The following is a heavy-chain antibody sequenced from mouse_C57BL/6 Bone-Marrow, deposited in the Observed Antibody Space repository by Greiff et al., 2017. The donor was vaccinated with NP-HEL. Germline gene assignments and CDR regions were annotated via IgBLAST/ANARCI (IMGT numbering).Heavy chain of an antibody. CDR2: IDPNSGGT. CDR1: GYTFTSYW. Sequence: VQLQQPGAELVKPGASVKLSCKASGYTFTSYWMHWVKQRPGRGLEWIGRIDPNSGGTKYNEKFKSKATLTVDKPSSTAYMQLSSLTSEDSAVYYCARWGTTVVATDYAMDYWGQGTSVTVSS. V-gene: IGHV1-72*01. J-gene: IGHJ4*01. D-gene: IGHD1-1*01. CDR3: ARWGTTVVATDYAMDY.